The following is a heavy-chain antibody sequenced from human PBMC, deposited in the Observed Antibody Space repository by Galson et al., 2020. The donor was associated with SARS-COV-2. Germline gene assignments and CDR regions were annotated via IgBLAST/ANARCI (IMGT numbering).Heavy chain of an antibody. V-gene: IGHV3-53*01. CDR2: IYSGGST. Sequence: METGGSLRLSCAASGFTVSSNYMTWVSQAPGKGLEWVSVIYSGGSTYYADSVKGRFTISRDNSKNTLYLQMNSLRVEDTAVYYCARDSTNARYNHAFDIWGQGAMVTVSS. CDR3: ARDSTNARYNHAFDI. CDR1: GFTVSSNY. J-gene: IGHJ3*02. D-gene: IGHD2-2*02.